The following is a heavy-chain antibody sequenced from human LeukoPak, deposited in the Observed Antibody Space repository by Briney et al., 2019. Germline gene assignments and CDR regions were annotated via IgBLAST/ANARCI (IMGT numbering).Heavy chain of an antibody. D-gene: IGHD3-10*01. J-gene: IGHJ6*02. CDR1: GFTVSSNY. V-gene: IGHV3-66*01. CDR3: ARDRDFGSGMDV. CDR2: IYSGGST. Sequence: GGSLRLSCADSGFTVSSNYMRWVRQAPGKGLEWVSVIYSGGSTHHADSVKGRFTISRDNSKNTLYLQMNSLRAEDTAVYYCARDRDFGSGMDVWGQGTTVTVSS.